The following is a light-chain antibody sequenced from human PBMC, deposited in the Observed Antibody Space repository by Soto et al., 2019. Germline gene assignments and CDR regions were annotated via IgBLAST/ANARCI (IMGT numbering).Light chain of an antibody. CDR2: AAS. Sequence: EIVMTQSPATLSVSPGERATLSCRASQSVSSNLAWYQQKPGQAPRLLIYAASTRATGIPARFSGSGSGTEFTLNISSLQSEDFAVYYCQHYYNWPTFGGGTKVEIK. V-gene: IGKV3-15*01. J-gene: IGKJ4*01. CDR3: QHYYNWPT. CDR1: QSVSSN.